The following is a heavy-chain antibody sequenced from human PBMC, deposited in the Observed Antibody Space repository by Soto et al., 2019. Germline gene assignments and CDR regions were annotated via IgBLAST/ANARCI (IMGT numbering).Heavy chain of an antibody. J-gene: IGHJ6*02. CDR2: IIPIFGTA. V-gene: IGHV1-69*13. D-gene: IGHD3-3*01. CDR1: GGTFSSYA. Sequence: SVKVSCKASGGTFSSYAISWVRQAPGQGLEWMGGIIPIFGTANYAQKFQGRVTITADESTSTAYMELSSLRSEDTAVYYCARGHTIFGVAHNYYYGMDVWGQGTTVTAP. CDR3: ARGHTIFGVAHNYYYGMDV.